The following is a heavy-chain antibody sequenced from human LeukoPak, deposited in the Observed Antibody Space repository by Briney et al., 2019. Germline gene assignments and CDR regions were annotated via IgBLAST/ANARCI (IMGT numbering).Heavy chain of an antibody. V-gene: IGHV3-7*01. CDR2: INPAGSDT. CDR1: GLTFRDYW. D-gene: IGHD6-25*01. J-gene: IGHJ4*02. Sequence: PGGSLRLSCEVSGLTFRDYWMGWVRQAPGKGLEGVANINPAGSDTYYVDSVKGRFTISRDNAKKSTFLQMNNLRVEDTALYFCFGWGAAADMQDWGQGTLVTVSS. CDR3: FGWGAAADMQD.